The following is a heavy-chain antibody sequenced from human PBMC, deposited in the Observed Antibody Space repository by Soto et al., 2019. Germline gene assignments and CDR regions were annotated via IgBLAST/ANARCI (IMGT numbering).Heavy chain of an antibody. CDR1: AITFSSYA. Sequence: GGSLRLSCAASAITFSSYAMHWVRQATGKGLEYVSAISSNGGSTYYANSVKGRFTISRDNSKNTLYLQMGSLRAEDMAVYYCARAWNYDILTGYDYWGQGTLVTVSS. CDR3: ARAWNYDILTGYDY. V-gene: IGHV3-64*01. CDR2: ISSNGGST. D-gene: IGHD3-9*01. J-gene: IGHJ4*02.